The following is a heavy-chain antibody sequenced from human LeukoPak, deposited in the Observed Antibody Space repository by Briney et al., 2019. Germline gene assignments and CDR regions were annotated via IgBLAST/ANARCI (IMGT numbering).Heavy chain of an antibody. CDR1: GGSFRTYY. CDR3: ARTWQSAYFHYMDV. J-gene: IGHJ6*03. Sequence: PSETLSLTGAVYGGSFRTYYWSWIRKPPGKGLEWIGEINESGSTNYIPSLKSRINISVDTSKKQFSLNLTSLTAADTAVYYCARTWQSAYFHYMDVWGKGTAVTVSS. V-gene: IGHV4-34*01. D-gene: IGHD5-12*01. CDR2: INESGST.